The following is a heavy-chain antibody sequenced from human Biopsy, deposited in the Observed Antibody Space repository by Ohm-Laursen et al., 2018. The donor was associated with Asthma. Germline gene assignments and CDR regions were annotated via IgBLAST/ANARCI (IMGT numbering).Heavy chain of an antibody. J-gene: IGHJ6*02. Sequence: SLRLSCSASGFTLDNYTMHWVRQAPGRGLEWVTIISYDGRNTYYADTVEGRFTISRDNSKNTLFLQMSSLRPEDPAVYYCARGGLHYYEYYGMDVWGQGTTVTVSS. CDR1: GFTLDNYT. V-gene: IGHV3-30*04. CDR3: ARGGLHYYEYYGMDV. CDR2: ISYDGRNT. D-gene: IGHD2-21*02.